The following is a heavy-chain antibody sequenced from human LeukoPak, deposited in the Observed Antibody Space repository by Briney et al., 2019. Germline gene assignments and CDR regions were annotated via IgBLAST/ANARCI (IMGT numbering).Heavy chain of an antibody. J-gene: IGHJ4*02. Sequence: GALRLSCAASGFTFSSYSMNWVRQAPGKGLEWVSSISSSSSYIYYADSAKGRFTISRDNAKNSLYLQMNSLRAEDTAVYYCARVGCSSTSCYNDYWGQGTLVTVSS. D-gene: IGHD2-2*02. CDR3: ARVGCSSTSCYNDY. V-gene: IGHV3-21*01. CDR2: ISSSSSYI. CDR1: GFTFSSYS.